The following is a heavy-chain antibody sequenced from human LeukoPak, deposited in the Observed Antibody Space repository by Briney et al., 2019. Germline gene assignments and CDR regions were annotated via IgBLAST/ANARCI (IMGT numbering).Heavy chain of an antibody. CDR2: IRYDGSNK. CDR3: AKDRLWFGDFDI. CDR1: GLSIGDYT. J-gene: IGHJ3*02. V-gene: IGHV3-30*02. D-gene: IGHD3-10*01. Sequence: GGSLRLSCGASGLSIGDYTMHWVRQAPGKGLEWVAFIRYDGSNKYYADSVKGRFTISRDNSKNTLYLQMNSLRAEDTAVYYCAKDRLWFGDFDIWGQGTMVTVSS.